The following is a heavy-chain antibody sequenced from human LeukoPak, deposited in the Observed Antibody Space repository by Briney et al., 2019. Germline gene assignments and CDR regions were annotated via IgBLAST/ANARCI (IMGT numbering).Heavy chain of an antibody. D-gene: IGHD3-16*02. CDR3: ARAYYDYVWGSYRLAPFDY. J-gene: IGHJ4*02. Sequence: GGSLRLSCAASGFTFDDYAMHWVRHAPGKGLEWVSGISWNSGSIVYADSVKGRFTISRDNAKNSLYLQMNSLRAEDTALYYCARAYYDYVWGSYRLAPFDYWGQGTLVTVSS. V-gene: IGHV3-9*01. CDR1: GFTFDDYA. CDR2: ISWNSGSI.